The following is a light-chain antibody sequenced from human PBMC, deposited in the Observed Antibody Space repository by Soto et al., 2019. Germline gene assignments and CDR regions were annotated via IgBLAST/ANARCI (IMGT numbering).Light chain of an antibody. CDR1: QGITNY. CDR3: QQYNSYWP. Sequence: DIQMTQSPSSLSASAGARVPITCQASQGITNYLNWYQQKAGKAPKLLIYDASNLETGGPSRFSGSGSGTEFTLTISSLQPDDFATYYCQQYNSYWPFGQGTKVDIK. CDR2: DAS. V-gene: IGKV1-33*01. J-gene: IGKJ1*01.